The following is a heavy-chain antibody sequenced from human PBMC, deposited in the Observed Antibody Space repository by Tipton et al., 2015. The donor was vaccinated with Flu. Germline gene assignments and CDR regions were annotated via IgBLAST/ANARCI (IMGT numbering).Heavy chain of an antibody. V-gene: IGHV4-31*03. D-gene: IGHD6-19*01. CDR3: ARLNSGWVDY. Sequence: TLSLTCTVSGDSLSSGDYHWSWIRQHPGKGLEWIGYIYHSGSTYYIPSLKSRLTISVDTSKNQFSLKLSSVTAADTAVYYCARLNSGWVDYWGQGTLVTVSS. J-gene: IGHJ4*02. CDR2: IYHSGST. CDR1: GDSLSSGDYH.